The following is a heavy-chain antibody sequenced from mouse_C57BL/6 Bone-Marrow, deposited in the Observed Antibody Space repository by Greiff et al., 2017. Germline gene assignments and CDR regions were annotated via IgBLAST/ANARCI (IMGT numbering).Heavy chain of an antibody. CDR3: ARDLSTTRNYYAMDY. CDR1: GFTFSSYA. J-gene: IGHJ4*01. V-gene: IGHV5-4*01. CDR2: ISDGGSYT. D-gene: IGHD2-4*01. Sequence: EVHLVESGGGLVKPGGSLKLSCAASGFTFSSYAMSWVRQTPEKRLEWVATISDGGSYTYYPDNVQGRFTISRDNAKNNLYLQMSHLKSEDTAMYYCARDLSTTRNYYAMDYWGQGTSVTVSS.